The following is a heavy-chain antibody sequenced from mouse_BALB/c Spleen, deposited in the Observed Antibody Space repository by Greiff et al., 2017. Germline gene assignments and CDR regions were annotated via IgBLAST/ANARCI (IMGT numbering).Heavy chain of an antibody. CDR1: GYTFTDYN. V-gene: IGHV1S29*02. J-gene: IGHJ3*01. Sequence: VQLKESGPELVKPGASVKISCKASGYTFTDYNMHWVKQSHGKSLEWIGYIYPYNGGTGYNQKFKSKATLTVDNSSSTAYMELRSLTSEDSAVYYCARRDYGSSYGFAYWGQGTLVTVSA. CDR3: ARRDYGSSYGFAY. CDR2: IYPYNGGT. D-gene: IGHD1-1*01.